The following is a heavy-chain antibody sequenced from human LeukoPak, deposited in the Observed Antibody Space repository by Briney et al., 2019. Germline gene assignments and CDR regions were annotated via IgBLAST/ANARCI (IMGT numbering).Heavy chain of an antibody. CDR2: ISAYNGNT. J-gene: IGHJ6*03. CDR1: GYTFTSYG. Sequence: ASVKVSCKASGYTFTSYGISWVRQAPGQGLEWMGWISAYNGNTNYAQKLQGRVTMTTDTSTSTAYMELRSLRSDDTAVYYCARKASKYQLLFAPTGYYYYMDVGAKG. D-gene: IGHD2-2*01. CDR3: ARKASKYQLLFAPTGYYYYMDV. V-gene: IGHV1-18*01.